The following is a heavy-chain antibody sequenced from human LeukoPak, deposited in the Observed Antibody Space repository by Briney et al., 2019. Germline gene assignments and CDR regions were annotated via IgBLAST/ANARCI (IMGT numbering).Heavy chain of an antibody. Sequence: ASVKVSCKASGYTFTGYYFHWVRQAPGQGLEWMGWINPNSGGSNYAQKFRGRVTMTRDTSISTAYMELSRLRSDDTAVYYCARGGDGHSSSWFDYWGQGTLVTVSS. D-gene: IGHD6-13*01. CDR3: ARGGDGHSSSWFDY. CDR1: GYTFTGYY. CDR2: INPNSGGS. J-gene: IGHJ5*01. V-gene: IGHV1-2*02.